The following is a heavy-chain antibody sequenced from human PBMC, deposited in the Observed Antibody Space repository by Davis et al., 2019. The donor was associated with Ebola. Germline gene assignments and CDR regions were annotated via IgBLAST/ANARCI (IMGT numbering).Heavy chain of an antibody. CDR3: AKRWELHYFDY. CDR1: GFTFSSYW. D-gene: IGHD1-7*01. CDR2: ISGDGKKT. Sequence: PGGSLRLSCAASGFTFSSYWMHWVRQAPGKGLVWVSRISGDGKKTNYADSVKGRFTISRDNAKNTLYLQMNSLRAEDTALYYCAKRWELHYFDYWGQGALVAVSS. J-gene: IGHJ4*02. V-gene: IGHV3-74*01.